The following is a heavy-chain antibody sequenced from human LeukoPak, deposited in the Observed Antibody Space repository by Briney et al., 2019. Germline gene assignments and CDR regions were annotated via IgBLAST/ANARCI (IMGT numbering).Heavy chain of an antibody. CDR2: ISVYNHNT. D-gene: IGHD3-10*01. J-gene: IGHJ4*02. Sequence: GASVKVSCKASGYTFPTSGISWVRQAPGQGLEWMGWISVYNHNTNYAQKFQGRVTVTTDTSTRTAYMELRSLRSDDTAVYYCATDGTMVRGVPDLDYWGQGTLVTVSS. CDR3: ATDGTMVRGVPDLDY. V-gene: IGHV1-18*01. CDR1: GYTFPTSG.